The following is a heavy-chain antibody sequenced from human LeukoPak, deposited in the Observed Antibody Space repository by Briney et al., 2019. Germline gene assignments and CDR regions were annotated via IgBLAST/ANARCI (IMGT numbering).Heavy chain of an antibody. Sequence: GGSLXLSCAASGFTVSSNYMSWVRQAPGKGLEWVSVIYSGGSTYYSDSVKGRFTISRDNSKTTLYLQMNSLRAEDTAVYYCARDLSSIAVARYDYWGQGTLVTVSS. CDR2: IYSGGST. V-gene: IGHV3-66*01. CDR1: GFTVSSNY. D-gene: IGHD6-19*01. CDR3: ARDLSSIAVARYDY. J-gene: IGHJ4*02.